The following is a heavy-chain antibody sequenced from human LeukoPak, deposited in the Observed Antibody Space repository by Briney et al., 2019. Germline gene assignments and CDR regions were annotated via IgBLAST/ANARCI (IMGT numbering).Heavy chain of an antibody. CDR3: ATGRWLPNAFDI. CDR1: GDSINSYY. D-gene: IGHD5-24*01. J-gene: IGHJ3*02. CDR2: IYCSGRT. V-gene: IGHV4-59*01. Sequence: SETLSLTCTVSGDSINSYYWNWIRQPPGKGLEWIGYIYCSGRTDYNPSLKSRVTISVATSKHQFSMKLKSVTAADTAVYFCATGRWLPNAFDIWGQGTMVTVFS.